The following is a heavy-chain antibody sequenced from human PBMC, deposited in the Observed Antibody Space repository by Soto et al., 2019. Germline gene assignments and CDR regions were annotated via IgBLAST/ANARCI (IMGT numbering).Heavy chain of an antibody. D-gene: IGHD2-2*01. CDR2: IYYSGST. J-gene: IGHJ4*02. Sequence: SQTLSLTCTVSGGSISSGDYYWSLIRQPPGKGLEWIGYIYYSGSTYYNPSLKSRVTISVDTSKNQLSLKLSSVTAADTAVYYCARAQRRPQLPFDYWGQGTLVTVSS. CDR3: ARAQRRPQLPFDY. CDR1: GGSISSGDYY. V-gene: IGHV4-30-4*01.